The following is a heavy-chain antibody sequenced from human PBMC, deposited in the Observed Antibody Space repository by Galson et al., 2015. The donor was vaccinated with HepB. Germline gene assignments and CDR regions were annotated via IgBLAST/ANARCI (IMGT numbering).Heavy chain of an antibody. J-gene: IGHJ6*02. CDR1: GFTFSSYA. D-gene: IGHD3-10*01. V-gene: IGHV3-30*18. CDR3: AKDRGSARYYYYGMDV. Sequence: SLRLSCAASGFTFSSYAMYWVRQAPGMGLEWVAVISYDETIKKYADSVKGRFTISRDNSKTTLYLQMNSLRAEDTAVYYCAKDRGSARYYYYGMDVWGRGTTVTVSS. CDR2: ISYDETIK.